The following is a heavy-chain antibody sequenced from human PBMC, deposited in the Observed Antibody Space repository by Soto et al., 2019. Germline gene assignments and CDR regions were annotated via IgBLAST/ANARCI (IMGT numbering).Heavy chain of an antibody. V-gene: IGHV1-46*01. CDR2: INPSTGST. Sequence: ASVKVSCKASGYTFTSYYMHWARQAPGQGLEWMGIINPSTGSTSFPPKFQGRVTMTRDTSTSTVYMELSSLRSEDTAVYYCARPYYYGMYVWGQGTTVTVSS. J-gene: IGHJ6*02. CDR3: ARPYYYGMYV. CDR1: GYTFTSYY.